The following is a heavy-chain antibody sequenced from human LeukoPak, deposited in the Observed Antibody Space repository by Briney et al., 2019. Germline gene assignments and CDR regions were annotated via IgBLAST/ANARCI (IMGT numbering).Heavy chain of an antibody. CDR3: AGAGTNYYYYMDV. D-gene: IGHD6-13*01. J-gene: IGHJ6*03. CDR1: GYTFTGYH. CDR2: INPNSGGT. Sequence: ASVKVSCKASGYTFTGYHIHWVRQAPGQGLEWMGRINPNSGGTNYAQKFQGRVTMTRDTSISTAYMELSRLRSDDTAVYYCAGAGTNYYYYMDVWGKGTTVTVSS. V-gene: IGHV1-2*06.